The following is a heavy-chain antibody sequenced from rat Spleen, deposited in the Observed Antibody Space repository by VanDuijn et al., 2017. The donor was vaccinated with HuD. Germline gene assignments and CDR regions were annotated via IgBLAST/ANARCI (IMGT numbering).Heavy chain of an antibody. V-gene: IGHV5-25*01. CDR1: GFTFSNYY. CDR3: ANPRRVWTFDY. Sequence: EVQLVESGGGLVQPGRSLKLSCAASGFTFSNYYMAWVRQAPTKGLEWVATITSGGSTTYYPDSVKGRFTISRANAKSTLYLQMDSLRSEDTTTYYCANPRRVWTFDYWGQGVMVTVSS. J-gene: IGHJ2*01. D-gene: IGHD1-11*01. CDR2: ITSGGSTT.